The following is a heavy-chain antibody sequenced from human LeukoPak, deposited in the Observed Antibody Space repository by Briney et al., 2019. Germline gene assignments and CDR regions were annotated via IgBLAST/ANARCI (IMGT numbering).Heavy chain of an antibody. J-gene: IGHJ3*02. Sequence: PGGALRLSCVGFGFTFSDHYMDWVRQAPGKGVEWVGRSRNRANGYTTEYATSLKGRFTISRDDSGRSMYLQLSSLRTEDTAVYYCARNPNDSGNYFDPFDIWGQGTVVTVSS. CDR1: GFTFSDHY. D-gene: IGHD1-26*01. CDR2: SRNRANGYTT. V-gene: IGHV3-72*01. CDR3: ARNPNDSGNYFDPFDI.